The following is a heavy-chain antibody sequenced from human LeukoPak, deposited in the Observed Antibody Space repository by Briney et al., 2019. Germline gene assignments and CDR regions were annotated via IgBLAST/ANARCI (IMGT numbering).Heavy chain of an antibody. Sequence: GRSLRLSCAASGFTFSSYAMHWVRQAPGKGLEWVAVISYDGSNKYYADSMKGRFTISRDNSKNTLYLQMNSLRAEDTAVYYCAKDPITGTTWVYYYYGMDVWGQGTTVTVSS. CDR2: ISYDGSNK. V-gene: IGHV3-30*04. CDR3: AKDPITGTTWVYYYYGMDV. J-gene: IGHJ6*02. D-gene: IGHD1-7*01. CDR1: GFTFSSYA.